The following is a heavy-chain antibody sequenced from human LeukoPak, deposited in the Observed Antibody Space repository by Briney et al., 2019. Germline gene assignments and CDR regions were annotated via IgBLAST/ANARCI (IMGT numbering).Heavy chain of an antibody. CDR1: GFTFSSYA. Sequence: GGSLRLSCAASGFTFSSYAMSWVRQAPGKGLEWVSAISGSGGSTYYADSVKGRFTISRDNAKNTLYLQMNSLRAEDTAVYYCARGILYDYYDSSGSDWGQGTLVTVSS. CDR2: ISGSGGST. CDR3: ARGILYDYYDSSGSD. D-gene: IGHD3-22*01. V-gene: IGHV3-23*01. J-gene: IGHJ4*02.